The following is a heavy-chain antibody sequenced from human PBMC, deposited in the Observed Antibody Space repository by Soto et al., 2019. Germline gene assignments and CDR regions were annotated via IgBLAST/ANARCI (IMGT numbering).Heavy chain of an antibody. CDR2: IHASADT. J-gene: IGHJ5*02. V-gene: IGHV4-34*02. CDR3: SRGRDPHQGGRT. CDR1: SGSFSSYY. Sequence: QVQLQQWGAGLLKPSETLSLTCAVHSGSFSSYYCTWTRQPPGKGLEWIGEIHASADTDYNPSLSNRVTIPLDTPKSQSSLRLTSVTAADTAVYFCSRGRDPHQGGRTWGQGTLVTVSS. D-gene: IGHD3-16*01.